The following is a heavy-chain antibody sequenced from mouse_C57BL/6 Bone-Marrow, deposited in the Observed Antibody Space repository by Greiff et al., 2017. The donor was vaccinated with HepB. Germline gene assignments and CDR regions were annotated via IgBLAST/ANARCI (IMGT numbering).Heavy chain of an antibody. CDR2: IGPGSGST. V-gene: IGHV1-77*01. J-gene: IGHJ3*01. CDR1: GYTFTDYY. CDR3: TYDYDPWFAY. Sequence: QVQLQRSGAELVKPGASVNISCKASGYTFTDYYINWVKQRPGQGLEWIGKIGPGSGSTYYNEKFKGKATLTADKSSSTAYMQLSSLTSEDSAVYFCTYDYDPWFAYWGQGTLVTVSA. D-gene: IGHD2-4*01.